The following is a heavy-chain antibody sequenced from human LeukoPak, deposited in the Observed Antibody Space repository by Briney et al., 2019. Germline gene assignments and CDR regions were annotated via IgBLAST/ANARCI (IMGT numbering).Heavy chain of an antibody. CDR1: GFTFSSYS. J-gene: IGHJ4*02. CDR2: ISSSSSYI. D-gene: IGHD1-26*01. Sequence: GGSLRLSCAASGFTFSSYSMNWVRQAPGKGLEWVSSISSSSSYIYYADSVKSRFTISRDNAKNSLYLQMNSLRAEDTAVYYCTRDRERVGATVFYWGQGTLVTISP. CDR3: TRDRERVGATVFY. V-gene: IGHV3-21*01.